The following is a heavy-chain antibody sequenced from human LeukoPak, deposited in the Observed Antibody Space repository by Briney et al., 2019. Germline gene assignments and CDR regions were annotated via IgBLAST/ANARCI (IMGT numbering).Heavy chain of an antibody. CDR3: ARGVAAADAFDI. J-gene: IGHJ3*02. CDR1: GASISGSGYY. D-gene: IGHD6-13*01. V-gene: IGHV4-39*07. Sequence: SGTLSLTCAVSGASISGSGYYLGWIRQPPGKGLEWIGNIYYTGSTYYNASLQSRVTISIDMSKNQFSLKLSSVTAADTAVYYCARGVAAADAFDIWGQGTMVTVSS. CDR2: IYYTGST.